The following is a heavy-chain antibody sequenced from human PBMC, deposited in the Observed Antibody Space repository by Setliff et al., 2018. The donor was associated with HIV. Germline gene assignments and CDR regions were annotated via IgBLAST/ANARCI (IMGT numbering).Heavy chain of an antibody. V-gene: IGHV4-34*01. CDR3: ARGYASGYDAYGY. CDR1: GGSFNDYY. D-gene: IGHD5-12*01. Sequence: TSETLSLTCAVYGGSFNDYYWSWIRQPPGKGLEWIGEIIHSGSINYNPSLKSRVTISVDTYNNQFSLNMNSVNAADTAVYYCARGYASGYDAYGYWGQGTLVT. J-gene: IGHJ4*02. CDR2: IIHSGSI.